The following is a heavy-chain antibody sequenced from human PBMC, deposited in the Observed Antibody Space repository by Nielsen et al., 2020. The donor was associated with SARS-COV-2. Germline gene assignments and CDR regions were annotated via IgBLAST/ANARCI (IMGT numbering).Heavy chain of an antibody. Sequence: WVRQAPGQGLEWMGGIIPISGIVNHAQKFQGRVTITADKSTSTAYMELSSLRSEDTAVYYCAREMAIFGEHYYYYYGMDVWGQGTTVTVSS. CDR3: AREMAIFGEHYYYYYGMDV. CDR2: IIPISGIV. J-gene: IGHJ6*02. V-gene: IGHV1-69*17. D-gene: IGHD3-3*01.